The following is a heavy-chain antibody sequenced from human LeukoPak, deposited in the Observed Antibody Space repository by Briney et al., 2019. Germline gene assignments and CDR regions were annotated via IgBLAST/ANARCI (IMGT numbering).Heavy chain of an antibody. CDR1: GXTFSIYS. CDR3: ARDRGYFDN. J-gene: IGHJ4*02. V-gene: IGHV3-21*01. Sequence: GGSLRLSCAASGXTFSIYSMNWVRQAPGKGLEWLSSITSSSNYIYYADSVKGRFTISRDNVQNSLYLQMNSLRAEDTAMYYCARDRGYFDNWGQGTLVTVPS. CDR2: ITSSSNYI.